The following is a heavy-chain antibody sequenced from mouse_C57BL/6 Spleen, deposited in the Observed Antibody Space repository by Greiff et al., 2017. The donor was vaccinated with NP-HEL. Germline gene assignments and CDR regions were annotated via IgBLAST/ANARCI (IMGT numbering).Heavy chain of an antibody. Sequence: EVKLVESGGGLVKPGGSLKLSCAASGFTFSDYGMHWVRQAPEKGLEWVAYISSGSSTIYYADTVKGRFTISRDNAKNTLFLQMTSLRSEDTAMYYCASNYGDAMDYWGQGTSVTVSS. J-gene: IGHJ4*01. D-gene: IGHD1-2*01. CDR1: GFTFSDYG. CDR2: ISSGSSTI. CDR3: ASNYGDAMDY. V-gene: IGHV5-17*01.